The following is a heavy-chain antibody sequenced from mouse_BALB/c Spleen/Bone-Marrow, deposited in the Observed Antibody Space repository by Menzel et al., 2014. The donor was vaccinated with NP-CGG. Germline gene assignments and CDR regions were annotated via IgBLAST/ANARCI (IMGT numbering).Heavy chain of an antibody. D-gene: IGHD2-2*01. V-gene: IGHV1-80*01. CDR1: GCAFSSYW. J-gene: IGHJ3*01. CDR2: IYPGDGDT. CDR3: AKVTTGFAY. Sequence: QVQLQQSGAELVRPGSSVKISCKASGCAFSSYWVTWVKQRPGQGLEWIGQIYPGDGDTNYNGKFKDKVTLTADKSSSAAYMQLSSLTSEDSAVYFCAKVTTGFAYWGQGTLVTVSA.